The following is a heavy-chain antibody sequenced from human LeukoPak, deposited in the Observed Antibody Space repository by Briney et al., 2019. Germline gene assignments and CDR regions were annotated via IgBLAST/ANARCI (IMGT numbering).Heavy chain of an antibody. CDR1: GFTFSNYW. D-gene: IGHD1-26*01. CDR2: IKQDGSEK. Sequence: GGSLRLSCAASGFTFSNYWMGWVRQAPGKGLERVANIKQDGSEKYYVGSVKGRFTISRDNAKKSLYLQMNSLRAEDTAVYYCARDKSVGATPFDYWGQGTLVTVSS. CDR3: ARDKSVGATPFDY. V-gene: IGHV3-7*05. J-gene: IGHJ4*02.